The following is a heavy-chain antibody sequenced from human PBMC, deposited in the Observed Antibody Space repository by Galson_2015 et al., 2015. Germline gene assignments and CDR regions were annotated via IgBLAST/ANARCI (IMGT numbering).Heavy chain of an antibody. D-gene: IGHD3-10*01. V-gene: IGHV4-59*01. Sequence: ATLSLTCTVSGASISSSYWSWIRQPPGTGLEWIGYIYYSGSTNYNPSLKSRVTISVDTSKNQFSLKLSSVTAADTAVYYCARGGYYYGSGSSYNDYWGQGTRVTVSS. J-gene: IGHJ4*02. CDR1: GASISSSY. CDR3: ARGGYYYGSGSSYNDY. CDR2: IYYSGST.